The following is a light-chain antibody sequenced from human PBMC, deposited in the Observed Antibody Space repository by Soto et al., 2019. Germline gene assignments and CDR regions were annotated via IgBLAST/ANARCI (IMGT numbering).Light chain of an antibody. CDR2: DVS. J-gene: IGLJ3*02. V-gene: IGLV2-14*01. CDR3: SSYTSSNWV. Sequence: QSALTQPASVSGSPGQSITISCTGTSSDVGGYNYVSWYQQHPGKAPKLMIYDVSNRPSGVSNRFSGSKSGNTASLTISGLQAEDEADDYCSSYTSSNWVFGGGTKLTVL. CDR1: SSDVGGYNY.